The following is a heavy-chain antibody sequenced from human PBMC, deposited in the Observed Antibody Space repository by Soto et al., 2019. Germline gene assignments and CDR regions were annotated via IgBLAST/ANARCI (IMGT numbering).Heavy chain of an antibody. CDR3: ARQRPRLGY. CDR1: GGSFSGYY. D-gene: IGHD3-22*01. J-gene: IGHJ4*02. Sequence: TSETLSLTCAVYGGSFSGYYWSWIRQPPGKGLEWIGEINHSGSTNYNPSLKSRVTISVDTSKNQFSLKLSSVTAADTAVYYCARQRPRLGYWGQGTLVTVSS. CDR2: INHSGST. V-gene: IGHV4-34*01.